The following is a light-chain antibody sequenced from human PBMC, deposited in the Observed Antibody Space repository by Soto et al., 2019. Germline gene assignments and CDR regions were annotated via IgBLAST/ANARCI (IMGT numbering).Light chain of an antibody. Sequence: QSVLTQPASVSGAPGQSITIACTCSSSDIGGYDSVSWYQQHPGRAPKLIIYDVSNRPSGVSDRFSGSKSGNTASLTISGLQAEDEADYYCNSYTVTTTPGYVFGAGTKVTVL. CDR3: NSYTVTTTPGYV. CDR2: DVS. J-gene: IGLJ1*01. CDR1: SSDIGGYDS. V-gene: IGLV2-14*03.